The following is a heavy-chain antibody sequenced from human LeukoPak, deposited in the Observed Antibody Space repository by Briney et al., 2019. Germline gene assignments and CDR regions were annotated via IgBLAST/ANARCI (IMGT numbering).Heavy chain of an antibody. V-gene: IGHV3-23*01. CDR3: AKDRHAPGRYCSSTSCLPFDP. Sequence: ETLSLTCAVYGGSFSGYYWSWVRQAPGKGLEWVSAISGSGGSTYYADSVKGRFTISRDNSEKKLYLQMNSLRAEDTAVYYCAKDRHAPGRYCSSTSCLPFDPWGQGTLVTVSS. CDR1: GGSFSGYY. CDR2: ISGSGGST. J-gene: IGHJ5*02. D-gene: IGHD2-2*01.